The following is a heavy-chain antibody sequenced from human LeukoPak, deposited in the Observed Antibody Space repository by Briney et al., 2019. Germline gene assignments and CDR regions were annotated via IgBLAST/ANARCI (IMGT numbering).Heavy chain of an antibody. J-gene: IGHJ6*03. V-gene: IGHV4-34*01. CDR3: ASLLYYYYYMDV. Sequence: SETLSLTCAVYGGSFSGYYWSWIRQPPGKGLEWIGEINHSGSTNYNPSLKSRVTISVDTSKNQFSLKLSSVTAADTAVYYCASLLYYYYYMDVWGKGTTVTVSS. CDR1: GGSFSGYY. CDR2: INHSGST.